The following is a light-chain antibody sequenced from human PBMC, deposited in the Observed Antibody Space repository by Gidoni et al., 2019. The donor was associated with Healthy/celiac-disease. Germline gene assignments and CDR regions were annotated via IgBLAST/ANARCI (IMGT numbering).Light chain of an antibody. CDR1: SSDVGGYNY. CDR2: DVS. V-gene: IGLV2-11*01. Sequence: QSALTQTRSVSGSPGQSVTISCTGTSSDVGGYNYVSWYQQHPGKAPKLLIYDVSKRPSGLPDRFSVSMSGNTASLTISGLQAAYEADYYCCSYAGSYTVVFGGGTKLTVL. J-gene: IGLJ2*01. CDR3: CSYAGSYTVV.